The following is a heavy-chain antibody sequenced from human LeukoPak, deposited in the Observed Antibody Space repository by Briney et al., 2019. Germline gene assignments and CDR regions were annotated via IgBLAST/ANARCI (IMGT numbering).Heavy chain of an antibody. Sequence: GGSLRLSCAASGFIFSNSARHWVRQAPGKGLEWVAVISYDGSNKYYADYEKGRFTISRDNSKNTLYLQMNSLRAEDTAVYYCAKDIEEWLVKGGGCFDYWGQGTLVTVSS. CDR3: AKDIEEWLVKGGGCFDY. D-gene: IGHD6-19*01. CDR2: ISYDGSNK. CDR1: GFIFSNSA. J-gene: IGHJ4*02. V-gene: IGHV3-30*18.